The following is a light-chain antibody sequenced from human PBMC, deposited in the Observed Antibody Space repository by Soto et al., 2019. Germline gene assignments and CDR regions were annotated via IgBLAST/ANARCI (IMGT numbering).Light chain of an antibody. CDR1: QSIGSW. CDR2: KAS. CDR3: QQYNSYPWT. V-gene: IGKV1-5*03. J-gene: IGKJ1*01. Sequence: DIQMTQSPSTLSASVGDRVTITCRASQSIGSWLAWYQQKPGKGPNLLIYKASSLESEVPSRFSGSGSGTEFTLTISSLQPDDFATYYCQQYNSYPWTFGQGTKVEIK.